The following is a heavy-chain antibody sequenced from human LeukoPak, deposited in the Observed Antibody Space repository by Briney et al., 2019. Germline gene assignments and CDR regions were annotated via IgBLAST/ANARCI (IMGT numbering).Heavy chain of an antibody. V-gene: IGHV1-2*02. Sequence: ASVTVSCKASGYTFTGYYMHWVRQAPGQGLEWMGWINPNSGGTNYAQKFQGRVTMTRDTSISTAYMELSRLRSDDTAVYYCARVATQWLVRSYFDYWGQGTLVTVSS. CDR3: ARVATQWLVRSYFDY. CDR1: GYTFTGYY. CDR2: INPNSGGT. D-gene: IGHD6-19*01. J-gene: IGHJ4*02.